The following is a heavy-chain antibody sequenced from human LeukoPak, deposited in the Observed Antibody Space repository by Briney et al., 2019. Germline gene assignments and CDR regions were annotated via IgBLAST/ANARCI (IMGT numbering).Heavy chain of an antibody. CDR2: IKTDGSQK. J-gene: IGHJ4*02. CDR3: VRAILVWLRLETYYFDY. Sequence: LTGGSLRLSCAASRFTFNKYWMTWVRQAPGKGLECVATIKTDGSQKYYVDSVKGRFSISRDNANNSLYLQMNSVRAGDTATYYYVRAILVWLRLETYYFDYWGQGALVT. CDR1: RFTFNKYW. V-gene: IGHV3-7*03. D-gene: IGHD5-18*01.